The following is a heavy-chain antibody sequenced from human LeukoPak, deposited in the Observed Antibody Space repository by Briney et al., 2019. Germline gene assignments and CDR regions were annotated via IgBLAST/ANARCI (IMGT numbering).Heavy chain of an antibody. CDR1: GFTFSDYY. J-gene: IGHJ6*02. D-gene: IGHD6-13*01. CDR3: ARESGYSSSWYGYDYYYGMDA. Sequence: PGGSLRLSCAASGFTFSDYYMSWIRQAPGKGLEWVSYISSSGSTIHYADSVKGRFTISRDNAKNSLYLQMNSLRAEDTAVYYCARESGYSSSWYGYDYYYGMDAWGQGTTVTVSS. CDR2: ISSSGSTI. V-gene: IGHV3-11*01.